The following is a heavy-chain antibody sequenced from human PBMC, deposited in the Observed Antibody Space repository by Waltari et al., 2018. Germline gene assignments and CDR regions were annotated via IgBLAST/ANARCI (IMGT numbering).Heavy chain of an antibody. CDR1: GGSISSSSYY. Sequence: QLQLQESGPGLVKPSETLSLTCTVSGGSISSSSYYWGWIRQPPGKGLEWIGSIYYSGSTYENPSLKSRVTISVDTSKNQFSLKLSSVTAADTAVYYCARGMVRQIDYWGQGTLVTVSS. CDR2: IYYSGST. J-gene: IGHJ4*02. D-gene: IGHD3-10*01. V-gene: IGHV4-39*01. CDR3: ARGMVRQIDY.